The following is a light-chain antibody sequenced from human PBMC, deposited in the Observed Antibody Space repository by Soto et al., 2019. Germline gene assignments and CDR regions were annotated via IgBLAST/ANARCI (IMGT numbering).Light chain of an antibody. J-gene: IGKJ1*01. CDR3: QQYDNRPGT. CDR1: QSVSSH. V-gene: IGKV3-15*01. Sequence: EIVMTQSPATLSVSPGERATLSCRASQSVSSHLAWYQHKPGQPPRLLLYGASIRLSGIPARFSGSGSGTEFTLTINSVPSEDFAVYYCQQYDNRPGTFGQATKVVIK. CDR2: GAS.